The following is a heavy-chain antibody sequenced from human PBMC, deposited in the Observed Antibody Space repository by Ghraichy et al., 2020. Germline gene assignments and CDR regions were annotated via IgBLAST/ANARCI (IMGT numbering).Heavy chain of an antibody. J-gene: IGHJ4*02. CDR1: GFTFSTYS. D-gene: IGHD4-17*01. V-gene: IGHV3-21*01. CDR3: ARDYLYGDYVDY. Sequence: GSLRLSCAASGFTFSTYSMNWVRQAPGKGLEWVSCISSSSKYMYYADSVKGRFTISRDNAKNSLFLQMNSLRAEDTAVYYCARDYLYGDYVDYWGQGTLVTVSS. CDR2: ISSSSKYM.